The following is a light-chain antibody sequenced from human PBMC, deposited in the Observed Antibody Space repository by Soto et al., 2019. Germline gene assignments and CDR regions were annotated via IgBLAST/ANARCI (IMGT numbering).Light chain of an antibody. CDR2: KAS. Sequence: IQMTPSPSIMSASLGDRATITCRAIQTISSWLAWYQQKPGKAPKLLIYKASTLKSGVPSRFSGSGSGTEFTLTISSLQPDDFATYYCQHYNSYSEAFGQGTKVDIK. V-gene: IGKV1-5*03. J-gene: IGKJ1*01. CDR3: QHYNSYSEA. CDR1: QTISSW.